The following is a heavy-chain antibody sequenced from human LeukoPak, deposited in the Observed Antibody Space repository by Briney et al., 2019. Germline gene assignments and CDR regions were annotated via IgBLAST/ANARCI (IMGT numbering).Heavy chain of an antibody. D-gene: IGHD2-2*01. CDR2: INHSGST. Sequence: SDTLSLTCAVYGVSFSGYYWSWIRQPPGKGLEWIGEINHSGSTNYNPSLNSRVTISVDTSKTQFSLKLSSVTAADTAVYYCARGIVVEYAFDIWGQGTMVTVSS. V-gene: IGHV4-34*01. J-gene: IGHJ3*02. CDR3: ARGIVVEYAFDI. CDR1: GVSFSGYY.